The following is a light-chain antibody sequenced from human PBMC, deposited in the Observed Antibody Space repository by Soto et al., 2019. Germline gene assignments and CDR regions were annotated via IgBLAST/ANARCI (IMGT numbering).Light chain of an antibody. CDR3: SSYTSISTRV. V-gene: IGLV2-14*01. CDR2: EVS. J-gene: IGLJ3*02. Sequence: QSALTQPASVSGSPGQSITISCTGTSSDVGSYNYVSWYQQHPGKAPKLMIYEVSNRPSGVSNRFSGSKSGNTASLTISGLQAEDEANYYCSSYTSISTRVXXXGTQLTVL. CDR1: SSDVGSYNY.